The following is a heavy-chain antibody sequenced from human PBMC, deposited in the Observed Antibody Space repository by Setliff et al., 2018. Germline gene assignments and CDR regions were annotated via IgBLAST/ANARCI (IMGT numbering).Heavy chain of an antibody. V-gene: IGHV3-7*01. CDR1: GFTFSSYW. J-gene: IGHJ4*02. Sequence: PGESLKISCAASGFTFSSYWMSWVRQAPGKGLEWVSNIKQDGSEKYYVDSVKGRFTISRDNAKNSLYLQMNSLRGEDTAVYYCARDGGEYWGQGTLVTVSS. D-gene: IGHD3-16*01. CDR3: ARDGGEY. CDR2: IKQDGSEK.